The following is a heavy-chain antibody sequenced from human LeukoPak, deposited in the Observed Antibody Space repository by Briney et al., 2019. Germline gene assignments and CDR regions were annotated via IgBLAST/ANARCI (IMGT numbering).Heavy chain of an antibody. CDR3: AREYYYDSSGYWFDP. J-gene: IGHJ5*02. CDR1: GGTFSSYA. D-gene: IGHD3-22*01. V-gene: IGHV1-69*13. CDR2: IIPIFGTA. Sequence: ASVKVSCKAFGGTFSSYAISWVRQAPGQGLEWMGGIIPIFGTANYAQKFQGRVTITADESTSTAYMELSSLRSEDTAVYYCAREYYYDSSGYWFDPWGQGTLVTVSS.